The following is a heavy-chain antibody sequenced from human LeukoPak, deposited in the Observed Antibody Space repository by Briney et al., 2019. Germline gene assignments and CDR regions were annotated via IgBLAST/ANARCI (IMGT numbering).Heavy chain of an antibody. CDR3: AKVSTGGSGSYYHLDY. Sequence: GGSLRLSCAASGFTFSSYGMHWVRQAPGKGLEWVAFIRYDGGNKYYADSVKGRFTISRDNSKNTLYLQMNSLRAEDTAVYYCAKVSTGGSGSYYHLDYWGQGTLVTVSS. V-gene: IGHV3-30*02. CDR1: GFTFSSYG. D-gene: IGHD3-10*01. CDR2: IRYDGGNK. J-gene: IGHJ4*02.